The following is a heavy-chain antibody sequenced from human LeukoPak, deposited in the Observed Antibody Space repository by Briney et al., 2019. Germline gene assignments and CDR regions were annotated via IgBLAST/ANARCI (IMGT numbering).Heavy chain of an antibody. D-gene: IGHD1-26*01. Sequence: PGGSLRLSCAASGFTFSNYNMNWVRQAPGKGLEWVSVIYSGGSTYYADSVKGRFTISRDNAKNSLYLQMESLRVEDTAVYYCANFQTVGVKPFEHWGQGTLVTVSS. J-gene: IGHJ5*02. CDR2: IYSGGST. V-gene: IGHV3-66*01. CDR3: ANFQTVGVKPFEH. CDR1: GFTFSNYN.